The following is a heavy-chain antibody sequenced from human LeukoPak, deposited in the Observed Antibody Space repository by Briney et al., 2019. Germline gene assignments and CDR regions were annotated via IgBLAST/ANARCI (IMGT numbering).Heavy chain of an antibody. CDR3: ARDGTTVVTPFDY. J-gene: IGHJ4*02. Sequence: PGGSLRLSCAASRFTFSNAWMSWVRQAPGKGLEWIGSIYYSGSTYYNPSLKSRVTISVDTSKNQFSLKLSSVTAADTAVYYCARDGTTVVTPFDYWGQGTLVTVSS. D-gene: IGHD4-23*01. CDR1: RFTFSNAW. V-gene: IGHV4-4*02. CDR2: IYYSGST.